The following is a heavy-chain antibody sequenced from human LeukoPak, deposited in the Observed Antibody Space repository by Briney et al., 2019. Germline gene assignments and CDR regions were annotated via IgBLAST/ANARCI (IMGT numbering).Heavy chain of an antibody. Sequence: SETLSLTCSVSGGSMFSYYWNWIRQPPGKGLEWIGYIYSSGITNYNPSLRSRGTISVATSRNQFSLRPTSVTAEDTAIYYCARRAYYDSSGFHPTSGYFDLWGRGTLVTVSS. V-gene: IGHV4-4*08. CDR2: IYSSGIT. D-gene: IGHD3-16*01. J-gene: IGHJ2*01. CDR3: ARRAYYDSSGFHPTSGYFDL. CDR1: GGSMFSYY.